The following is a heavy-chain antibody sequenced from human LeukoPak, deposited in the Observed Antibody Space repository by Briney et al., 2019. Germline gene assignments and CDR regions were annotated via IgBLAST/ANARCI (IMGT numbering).Heavy chain of an antibody. CDR3: ARAGYYDYVWGSYRRRFDY. V-gene: IGHV4-39*01. Sequence: SETLSLTCTVSGGSISSSSYYWGWIRQPPGKGLEWIGSIYYSGSTYYNPSLKSRVTISVDTSKNQFSLKLSSVTAADTAVYYCARAGYYDYVWGSYRRRFDYWGQGTLVTVSS. D-gene: IGHD3-16*02. CDR2: IYYSGST. CDR1: GGSISSSSYY. J-gene: IGHJ4*02.